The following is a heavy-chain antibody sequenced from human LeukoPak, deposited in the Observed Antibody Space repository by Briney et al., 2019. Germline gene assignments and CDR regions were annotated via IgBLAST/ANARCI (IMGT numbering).Heavy chain of an antibody. CDR3: AKTVDTAMVTNDY. D-gene: IGHD5-18*01. V-gene: IGHV3-74*01. CDR2: INSDGRST. Sequence: GGSLRLSCAAAGFTFSSSWMHWVRQAPGKGLVWVSRINSDGRSTYYADSVKGRFTISRDNSKNTLYLQMNSLRAEDTAVYYCAKTVDTAMVTNDYWGQGTLVTVSS. J-gene: IGHJ4*02. CDR1: GFTFSSSW.